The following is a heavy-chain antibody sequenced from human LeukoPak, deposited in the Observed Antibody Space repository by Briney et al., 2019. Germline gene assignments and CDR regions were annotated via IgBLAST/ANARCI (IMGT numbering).Heavy chain of an antibody. J-gene: IGHJ4*02. CDR1: GYTFTAYY. CDR2: IDPNSGGT. CDR3: TREDY. V-gene: IGHV1-2*02. Sequence: ASVKVSCKGSGYTFTAYYMHWVRQAPGQGLEWMGWIDPNSGGTTYAQKFQGRVTMTRDTSISTAYMELNSLRSDDTAVYFCTREDYWGQGTLVTVSS.